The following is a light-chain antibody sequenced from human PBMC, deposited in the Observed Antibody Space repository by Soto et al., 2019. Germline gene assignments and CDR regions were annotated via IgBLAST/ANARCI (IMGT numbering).Light chain of an antibody. Sequence: EIVLTQSPATLSLSPGERATLSCRASQSISTYLAWYQQKPGQAPRLLFYDASDRATDIPARFSGSGSGTDFTLTISSLEPEDFAVYYCQQRSNWPSWTFGQGTKVEIK. J-gene: IGKJ1*01. CDR1: QSISTY. CDR3: QQRSNWPSWT. V-gene: IGKV3-11*01. CDR2: DAS.